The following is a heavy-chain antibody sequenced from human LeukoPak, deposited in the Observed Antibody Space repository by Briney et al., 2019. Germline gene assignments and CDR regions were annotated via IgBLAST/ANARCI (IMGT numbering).Heavy chain of an antibody. CDR1: GFTFSSYS. J-gene: IGHJ4*02. CDR3: ARDLGGYYYDSHR. CDR2: ISSSSSYI. V-gene: IGHV3-21*01. D-gene: IGHD3-22*01. Sequence: PGGSLRLSCAASGFTFSSYSMNWVRQAPGKGLEWVSSISSSSSYIYYADSVKGRFTTSRDNAKNSLYLQMNSLRAEDTAVYYCARDLGGYYYDSHRWGQGTLVTVSS.